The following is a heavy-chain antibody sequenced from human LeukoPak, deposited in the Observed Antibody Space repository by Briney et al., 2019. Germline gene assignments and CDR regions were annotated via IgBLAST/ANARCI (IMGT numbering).Heavy chain of an antibody. CDR2: IYSGGST. Sequence: GGSLRLSCAASGFTVSSNYMSWVRQAPGKGLEWVSVIYSGGSTYYADSVKGRFTFSRDNSKNTLYLQMNSLRAEDTAVYYCARGSRAAAVSAAAILDYWGQGTLVTVSS. D-gene: IGHD6-13*01. CDR1: GFTVSSNY. CDR3: ARGSRAAAVSAAAILDY. J-gene: IGHJ4*02. V-gene: IGHV3-53*01.